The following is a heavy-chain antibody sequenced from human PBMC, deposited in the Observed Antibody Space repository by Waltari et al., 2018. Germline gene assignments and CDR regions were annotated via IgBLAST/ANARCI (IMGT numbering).Heavy chain of an antibody. CDR1: GFTFSSYS. CDR3: ARVLHYYGSGSYLGY. CDR2: IDASSSTI. J-gene: IGHJ4*02. V-gene: IGHV3-48*01. Sequence: EVQLVESGGGLVQPGGSLRLSCAASGFTFSSYSMNWVRQAPGKGLEWVSDIDASSSTICYSASVKGRFTLSRDNAKNSLYLQMNSLRAEATAVYYCARVLHYYGSGSYLGYWGQGTLVTVSS. D-gene: IGHD3-10*01.